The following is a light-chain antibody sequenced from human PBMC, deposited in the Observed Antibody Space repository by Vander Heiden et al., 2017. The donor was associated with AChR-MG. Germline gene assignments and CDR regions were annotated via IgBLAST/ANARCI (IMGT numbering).Light chain of an antibody. V-gene: IGLV2-8*01. Sequence: QSALTQPPSASGSPGQSVTISCTGTSSDVGGYNYVSWYQQHPGKAPKLMIYEVSKRPSGVPDRFSGSKSGNTASLTVSGLQAEDEADYYCSSYAGSLVGFGGGTKL. J-gene: IGLJ2*01. CDR3: SSYAGSLVG. CDR1: SSDVGGYNY. CDR2: EVS.